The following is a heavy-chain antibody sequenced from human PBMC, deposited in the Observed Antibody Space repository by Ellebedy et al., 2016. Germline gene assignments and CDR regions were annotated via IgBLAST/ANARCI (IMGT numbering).Heavy chain of an antibody. J-gene: IGHJ4*02. CDR1: GYTFTTHY. V-gene: IGHV1-46*01. CDR3: ARGGPTGIFDY. Sequence: ASVKVSCKASGYTFTTHYMRWVLQAPGQGLEWMGTINPSGGGTTYAQKFQGRVTMTRDTSTSTVYMYLSSLRSEDTAVYYCARGGPTGIFDYWGQGTLVTVSS. D-gene: IGHD3-10*01. CDR2: INPSGGGT.